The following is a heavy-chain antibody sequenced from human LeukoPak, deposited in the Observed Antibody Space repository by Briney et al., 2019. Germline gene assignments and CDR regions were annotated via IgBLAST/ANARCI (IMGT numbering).Heavy chain of an antibody. V-gene: IGHV3-74*01. Sequence: GGSLRLSCAASGFTLSSHWMLWVRQTPGEGLVWVSRINSDGSSTIYADSVKGRFTTSRDNAKNTLYLEMNSLGAEDTAVYYCASGDCSGGSCYCDYWGQGTLVTVSS. D-gene: IGHD2-15*01. CDR1: GFTLSSHW. CDR2: INSDGSST. CDR3: ASGDCSGGSCYCDY. J-gene: IGHJ4*02.